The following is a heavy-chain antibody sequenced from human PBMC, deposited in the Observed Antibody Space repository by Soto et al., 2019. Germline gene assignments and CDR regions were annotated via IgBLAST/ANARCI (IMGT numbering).Heavy chain of an antibody. CDR1: GFTFSSYG. CDR2: ISYDGSNK. V-gene: IGHV3-30*18. J-gene: IGHJ6*02. Sequence: QVQLVESGGGVVQPGRSLRLSCAASGFTFSSYGMHWVRQAPGKGLEWVAVISYDGSNKYYADSVKGRFTISRDNSKNTLYLQMNSLRAEDTAVYYCAKEKRGYDYYGMDVWGQGTTVTVSS. CDR3: AKEKRGYDYYGMDV.